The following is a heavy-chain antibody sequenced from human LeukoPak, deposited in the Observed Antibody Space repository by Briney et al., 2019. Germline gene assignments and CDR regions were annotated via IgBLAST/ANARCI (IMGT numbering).Heavy chain of an antibody. J-gene: IGHJ5*02. Sequence: SQTLSLTCTVSGGSISSGGYYWSWIRQHPGKGLEWIGYIYYSGSTYYNPSLKSRVTISVDTSKNQFSLKLSSVTAADTAVYYCARDYGGSGLGWFDPWGQGTPVTVSS. CDR3: ARDYGGSGLGWFDP. D-gene: IGHD4-23*01. V-gene: IGHV4-31*03. CDR1: GGSISSGGYY. CDR2: IYYSGST.